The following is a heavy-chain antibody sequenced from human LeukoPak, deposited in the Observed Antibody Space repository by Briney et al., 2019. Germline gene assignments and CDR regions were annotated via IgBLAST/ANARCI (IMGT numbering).Heavy chain of an antibody. CDR3: ARADSSGYYRSDNWFDP. V-gene: IGHV1-8*01. D-gene: IGHD3-22*01. J-gene: IGHJ5*02. Sequence: ASVKVSCKASGYTFTSYDINWVRQATGQGLEWMGWMNPNSGNTGYAQKFQGRVTMTRNTSISTAYMELSSLRSEDTAVYYCARADSSGYYRSDNWFDPWGQGTLVTVSS. CDR2: MNPNSGNT. CDR1: GYTFTSYD.